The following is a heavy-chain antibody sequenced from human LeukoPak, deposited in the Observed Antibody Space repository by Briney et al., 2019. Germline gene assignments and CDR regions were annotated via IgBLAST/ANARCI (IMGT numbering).Heavy chain of an antibody. V-gene: IGHV4-59*08. CDR2: IYYSGST. CDR3: ARHRYGSGSPFGY. Sequence: PSETLSLTCTVPGGSISSYYWSWIRQPPGKGLEWIGYIYYSGSTNYNPSLKSRVTISVDTSKNQFSLKLSSVTAADTAVYYCARHRYGSGSPFGYWGQGTLVTVSS. CDR1: GGSISSYY. J-gene: IGHJ4*02. D-gene: IGHD3-10*01.